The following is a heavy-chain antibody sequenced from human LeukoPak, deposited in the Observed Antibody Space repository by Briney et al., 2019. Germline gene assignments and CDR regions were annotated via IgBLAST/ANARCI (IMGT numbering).Heavy chain of an antibody. CDR1: GFTFSSYW. Sequence: GGSLRLSCAASGFTFSSYWMSWVRQAPGKGLEWLANMNQDGSEKYYVDSVKGRFTISRDNTKGSLFLQLNSLRAEDTAVYYCAKDLGSVVTPPSLDYWGQGTLVTVSS. V-gene: IGHV3-7*03. D-gene: IGHD4-23*01. CDR3: AKDLGSVVTPPSLDY. J-gene: IGHJ4*02. CDR2: MNQDGSEK.